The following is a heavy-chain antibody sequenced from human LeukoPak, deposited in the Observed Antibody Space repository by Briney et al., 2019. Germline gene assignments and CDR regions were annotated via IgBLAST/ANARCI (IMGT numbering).Heavy chain of an antibody. J-gene: IGHJ4*02. D-gene: IGHD5-18*01. CDR3: ARAATSNSYGYYY. CDR1: GFTFSSYS. Sequence: PGGSLRLSCAASGFTFSSYSMNWVRQAPGKGLEWVSYINTGSSTMYYADSVKGRFTISRDNAKNSLYLQMNSLRAEDTAVYYCARAATSNSYGYYYWGQGTLVTVSS. V-gene: IGHV3-48*04. CDR2: INTGSSTM.